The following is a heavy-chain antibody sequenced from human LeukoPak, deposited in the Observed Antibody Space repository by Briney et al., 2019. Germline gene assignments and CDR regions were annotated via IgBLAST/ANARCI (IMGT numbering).Heavy chain of an antibody. D-gene: IGHD3-16*01. Sequence: KPSETLSLTCTVSGGSISSYYWSWIRQPPGKGLEWIGYIYYSGSTNYNPSLKSRVTISLDTSKNQFSLKLRFVTATDTAIYYCARLHGSGGSFYYGLDGWGQGTKVS. V-gene: IGHV4-59*08. CDR1: GGSISSYY. CDR3: ARLHGSGGSFYYGLDG. CDR2: IYYSGST. J-gene: IGHJ6*01.